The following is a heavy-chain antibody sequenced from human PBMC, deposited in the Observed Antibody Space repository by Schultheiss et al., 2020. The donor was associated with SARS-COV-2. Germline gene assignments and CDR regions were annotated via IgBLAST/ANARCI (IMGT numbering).Heavy chain of an antibody. CDR3: AKGGQTAMVTGFGYYYYYGMDV. J-gene: IGHJ6*02. V-gene: IGHV3-23*01. CDR1: GFTFSSYA. D-gene: IGHD5-18*01. CDR2: ISGSGGST. Sequence: GGSLRLSCAASGFTFSSYAMSWVRQAPGKGLEWVSAISGSGGSTYYADSVKGRFTISRDNAKNTLYLQMNSLRAEDTAVYYCAKGGQTAMVTGFGYYYYYGMDVWGQGTTVTVSS.